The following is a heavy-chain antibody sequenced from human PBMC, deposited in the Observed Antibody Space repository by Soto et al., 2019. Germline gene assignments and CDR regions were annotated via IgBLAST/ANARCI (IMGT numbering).Heavy chain of an antibody. D-gene: IGHD3-16*01. V-gene: IGHV3-7*01. CDR2: IKQDGSEK. CDR3: ARDRHRITYYDYIWGCSKGYMDV. Sequence: PGGSLRLSCAASGFTFSSYWMSWVRQAPGKGLEWVANIKQDGSEKYYVDTVKGRFTISRDNAKNSLYLQMNSLRAEDTAVYYCARDRHRITYYDYIWGCSKGYMDVWGKGTTVTVSS. J-gene: IGHJ6*03. CDR1: GFTFSSYW.